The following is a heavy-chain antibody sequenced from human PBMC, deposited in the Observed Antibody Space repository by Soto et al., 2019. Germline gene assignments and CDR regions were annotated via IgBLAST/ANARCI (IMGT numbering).Heavy chain of an antibody. Sequence: ASVKVSCKASGGTFSSYTISWVRQAPGQGLEWMGRIIPILGIANYAQKFQGRVTITADKSTSTAYMELSSLRSEDTAVYYCARSSTTNYYGMDVWGQGTTVTVSS. V-gene: IGHV1-69*02. CDR1: GGTFSSYT. J-gene: IGHJ6*02. CDR3: ARSSTTNYYGMDV. CDR2: IIPILGIA. D-gene: IGHD1-26*01.